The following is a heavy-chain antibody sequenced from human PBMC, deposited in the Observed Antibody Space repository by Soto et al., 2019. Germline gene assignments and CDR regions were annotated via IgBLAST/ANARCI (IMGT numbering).Heavy chain of an antibody. J-gene: IGHJ6*02. D-gene: IGHD3-16*01. CDR3: AIYCYALNGHQYVNDLDV. Sequence: QVQLVESGGGVVQPGRSLRLSCAASGFSFTSYAMHWLRQAPGKGLEWVAVISYDGDSKHYADSVKGRFTISRDNSKDTVYLQMNSLRSVDTALYYRAIYCYALNGHQYVNDLDVWGQGTTVTVS. CDR2: ISYDGDSK. V-gene: IGHV3-30-3*01. CDR1: GFSFTSYA.